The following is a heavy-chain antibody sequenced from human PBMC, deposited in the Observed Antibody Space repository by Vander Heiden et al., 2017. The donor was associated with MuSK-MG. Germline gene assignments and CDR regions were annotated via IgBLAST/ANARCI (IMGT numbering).Heavy chain of an antibody. D-gene: IGHD2-8*01. CDR1: GFNFSSYA. CDR3: AKGPKEKWCILFCYYYMDV. Sequence: EVQLLESGGGLVQPGGSLRLSCAASGFNFSSYAMSWVRHAPGKGLEWVCAISGSGGSTFYADSVKGRFTISRDNSKNTLYLQMNSLRAEDTAVYYCAKGPKEKWCILFCYYYMDVWGKGTTVTVSS. J-gene: IGHJ6*03. CDR2: ISGSGGST. V-gene: IGHV3-23*01.